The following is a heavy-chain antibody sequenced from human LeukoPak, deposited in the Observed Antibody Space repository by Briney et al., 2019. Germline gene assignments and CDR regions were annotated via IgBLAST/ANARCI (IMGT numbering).Heavy chain of an antibody. CDR1: GYTFTGYY. J-gene: IGHJ4*02. D-gene: IGHD3-22*01. V-gene: IGHV1-2*02. CDR3: ARDLGYYDSSGPY. CDR2: INPNSGGT. Sequence: ASVKVSCKASGYTFTGYYMHWVRQAPGQGLEWMGWINPNSGGTNYAQKFQGRVTMTRDTSISTAYMELSRLGSDDTAVYYCARDLGYYDSSGPYWGQGTLVTVSS.